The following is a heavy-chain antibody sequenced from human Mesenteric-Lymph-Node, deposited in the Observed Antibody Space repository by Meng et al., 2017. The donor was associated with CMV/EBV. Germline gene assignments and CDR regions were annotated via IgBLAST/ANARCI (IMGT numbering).Heavy chain of an antibody. Sequence: GGSLRLSCAASGFTFSSYSMNWVRQAPGKGLEWVSSISSSSSYIYYADSVKGRFTISRDNFKNTIYLQMNNLRAEDTAIYYCAKDRITLVRGDAFDVWGQGTVVTVSS. CDR2: ISSSSSYI. CDR1: GFTFSSYS. CDR3: AKDRITLVRGDAFDV. J-gene: IGHJ3*01. V-gene: IGHV3-21*04. D-gene: IGHD3-10*01.